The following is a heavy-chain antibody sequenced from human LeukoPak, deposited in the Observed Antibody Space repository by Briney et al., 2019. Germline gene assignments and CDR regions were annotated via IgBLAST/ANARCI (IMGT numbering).Heavy chain of an antibody. V-gene: IGHV3-64*01. CDR2: ISSNGGST. Sequence: PGGSLRLSCEAPEFTFIGYTMPWVGQAPGKGLEYVSAISSNGGSTYYANSVKGRFTISRDNSKNTLYLQMGSLRAEDMAVYYCARWRHSSGYYYDDWGQGTLVTVSS. CDR3: ARWRHSSGYYYDD. CDR1: EFTFIGYT. D-gene: IGHD3-22*01. J-gene: IGHJ4*02.